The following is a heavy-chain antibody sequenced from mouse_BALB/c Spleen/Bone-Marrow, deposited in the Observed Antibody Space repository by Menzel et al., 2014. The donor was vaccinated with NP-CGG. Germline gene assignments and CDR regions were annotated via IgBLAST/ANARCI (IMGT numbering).Heavy chain of an antibody. V-gene: IGHV1-14*01. Sequence: EVKLMESGPELVKPGASVKMSCKASGYTFTSYVMHWVKQKPGQGLEWIGYINPYNDGTKYNEKLKGKATLTSDKSSSTAYIELSSLTSEDSAVYYCARDYGYPFAYWGQGTLVTVSA. D-gene: IGHD1-2*01. CDR1: GYTFTSYV. J-gene: IGHJ3*01. CDR2: INPYNDGT. CDR3: ARDYGYPFAY.